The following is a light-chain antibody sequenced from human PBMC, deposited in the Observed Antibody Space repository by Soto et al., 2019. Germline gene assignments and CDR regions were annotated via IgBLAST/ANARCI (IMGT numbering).Light chain of an antibody. V-gene: IGLV1-40*01. CDR2: GNS. Sequence: QSVLTQPPSGSGAPGQRVTISCTGSSSNIGAGYDVHWYQQLPGTAPKLLIYGNSIRPSGVPDRFSGSKSGTSASLAITGLQAEDEADYYCQSYDNILSVVFGGGTKLTVL. CDR1: SSNIGAGYD. J-gene: IGLJ2*01. CDR3: QSYDNILSVV.